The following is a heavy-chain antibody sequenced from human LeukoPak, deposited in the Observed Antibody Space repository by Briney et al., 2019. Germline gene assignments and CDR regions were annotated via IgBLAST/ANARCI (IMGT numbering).Heavy chain of an antibody. Sequence: NPGGSLRLSCAASGFTFSSYSMKWVRQAPGKGLEWVSSISSSSSYIYYADSVKGRFTISRDNAKNSLYPQMNSLRAEDTAVYYCARGGSYRDFDYWGQGTLVTVSS. D-gene: IGHD1-26*01. V-gene: IGHV3-21*01. J-gene: IGHJ4*02. CDR3: ARGGSYRDFDY. CDR1: GFTFSSYS. CDR2: ISSSSSYI.